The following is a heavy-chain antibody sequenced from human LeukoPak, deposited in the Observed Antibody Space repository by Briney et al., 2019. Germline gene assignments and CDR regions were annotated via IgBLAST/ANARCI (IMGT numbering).Heavy chain of an antibody. V-gene: IGHV4-39*07. CDR1: GGSISSSSYY. Sequence: PSETLSLTCTVSGGSISSSSYYWGWIRQPPGKGLEWIGSIYYSGSTYYNPSLKSRVTISVDTSKNQFSLKLSSVTAADTAVYYCARPLVVNTNDAFDIWGQGTMVSVSS. D-gene: IGHD3-22*01. CDR3: ARPLVVNTNDAFDI. CDR2: IYYSGST. J-gene: IGHJ3*02.